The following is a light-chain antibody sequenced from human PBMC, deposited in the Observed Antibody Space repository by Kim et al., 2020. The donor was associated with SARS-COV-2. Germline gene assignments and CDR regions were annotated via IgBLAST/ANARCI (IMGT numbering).Light chain of an antibody. V-gene: IGKV3-20*01. Sequence: EIVLTQSPGTLSLSPGERATLSCGASQSVSSSYLAWYQQKPGQAPRLLIYGASRRATGIPDRFSGSGSGTDFTLTISRLEPEDFAVYSCQQYGSSPGTFGQGTKVDIK. CDR1: QSVSSSY. J-gene: IGKJ1*01. CDR2: GAS. CDR3: QQYGSSPGT.